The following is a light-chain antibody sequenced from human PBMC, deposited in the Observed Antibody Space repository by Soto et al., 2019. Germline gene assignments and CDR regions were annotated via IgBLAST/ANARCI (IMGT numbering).Light chain of an antibody. CDR1: QGIGDA. CDR2: AAS. J-gene: IGKJ1*01. V-gene: IGKV1-17*01. Sequence: DIQMSQSPSPLSASVGDRVTITCRASQGIGDALGWYQQKPGKAPKRLIYAASTLQSGVPSRFSGSGSGTEFTLTISSLQPDDFATYYCLQHNEFWWTFGQGTKLEIK. CDR3: LQHNEFWWT.